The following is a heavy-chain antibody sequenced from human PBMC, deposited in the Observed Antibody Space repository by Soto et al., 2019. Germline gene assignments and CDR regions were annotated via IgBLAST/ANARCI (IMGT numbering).Heavy chain of an antibody. V-gene: IGHV3-23*01. CDR1: GFTFSTYA. D-gene: IGHD3-16*01. Sequence: EVQLLESGGGLVQPGGSLRLSCATSGFTFSTYAMNWLRQAPGRGLECVSFISGSGRTTYYAESVKGRFTVSRDNSKNTLYLQMNSLRAEDTALYYCAKFRGPSYSYYYMDVWGKGATVTVSS. J-gene: IGHJ6*03. CDR2: ISGSGRTT. CDR3: AKFRGPSYSYYYMDV.